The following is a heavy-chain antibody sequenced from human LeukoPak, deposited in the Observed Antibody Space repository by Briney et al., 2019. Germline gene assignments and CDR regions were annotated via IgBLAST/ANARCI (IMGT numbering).Heavy chain of an antibody. V-gene: IGHV1-2*06. CDR1: GYTFTGYY. J-gene: IGHJ5*02. Sequence: GASVKVSCKASGYTFTGYYMHWVRQAPGQGLEWMGRINPNSGGTNYAQKFQGRVTMTRDTSISTAYMELSRLRSDDTAVYYCARADCSSTSCSNWFDPWGQGTLVTVSS. D-gene: IGHD2-2*01. CDR3: ARADCSSTSCSNWFDP. CDR2: INPNSGGT.